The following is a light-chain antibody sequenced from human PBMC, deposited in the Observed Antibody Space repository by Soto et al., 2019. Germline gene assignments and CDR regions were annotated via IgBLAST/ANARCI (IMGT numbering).Light chain of an antibody. J-gene: IGKJ1*01. CDR1: QTIKSNY. Sequence: ETVLTQSPGTLSLSPGERATLSCSASQTIKSNYLAWYRQTPGQAPRLRIYGASNRATGIADRFSGSGSGTDFTLIISRLEPEDFSLYYCQQYGSSPWTFGQGNKVEI. CDR2: GAS. V-gene: IGKV3-20*01. CDR3: QQYGSSPWT.